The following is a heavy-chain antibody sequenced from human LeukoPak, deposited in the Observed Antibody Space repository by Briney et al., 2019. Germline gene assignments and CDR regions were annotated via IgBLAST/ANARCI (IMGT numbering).Heavy chain of an antibody. CDR2: MYHSGDT. D-gene: IGHD6-6*01. CDR3: ARDPPQMLEYSSSPNAFDI. Sequence: PSETLSLTCTVSGYSVSSGYYWGWIRQPPGKGLEWIGSMYHSGDTYYNPSLKSRVTISVDTSKNQLSLKLSSVTAADTAVYYCARDPPQMLEYSSSPNAFDIWGQGTMVTVSS. CDR1: GYSVSSGYY. J-gene: IGHJ3*02. V-gene: IGHV4-38-2*02.